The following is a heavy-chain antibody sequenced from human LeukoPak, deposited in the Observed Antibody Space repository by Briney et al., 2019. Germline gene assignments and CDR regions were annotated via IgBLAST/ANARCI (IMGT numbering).Heavy chain of an antibody. CDR2: INTDGSN. D-gene: IGHD4-17*01. Sequence: PGGSLRLSCAASGSTFSNYWIHWVRQAPGKGLVWVSRINTDGSNYYADSVKGRFTISRDNAKNTLYLQMNSLRAEDTAVYYCARGLYGAYGTDYWGQGTLVTVSS. CDR1: GSTFSNYW. CDR3: ARGLYGAYGTDY. J-gene: IGHJ4*02. V-gene: IGHV3-74*01.